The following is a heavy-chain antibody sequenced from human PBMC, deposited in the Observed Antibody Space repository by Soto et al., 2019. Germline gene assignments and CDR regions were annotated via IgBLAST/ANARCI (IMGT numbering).Heavy chain of an antibody. CDR3: AHAKYSVSDSSSWGYNWFDP. J-gene: IGHJ5*02. D-gene: IGHD6-13*01. V-gene: IGHV2-5*02. Sequence: QITLKESGPTLVKPTQTLTLTCTFSGFSLSTSGVGVGWIRQPPGKTLEWLALIYWDDDKRYSPSLKSRLTIPQDNSKNQVVLTMTNMDPVDTATYYCAHAKYSVSDSSSWGYNWFDPWGQGTLVTVSS. CDR1: GFSLSTSGVG. CDR2: IYWDDDK.